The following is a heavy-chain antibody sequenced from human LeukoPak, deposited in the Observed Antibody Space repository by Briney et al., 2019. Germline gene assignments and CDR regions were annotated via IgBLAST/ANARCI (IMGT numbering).Heavy chain of an antibody. D-gene: IGHD4-17*01. CDR2: IYTSGST. CDR3: ARSRKQNGDYTNWFDP. CDR1: GGFISSYY. V-gene: IGHV4-4*07. J-gene: IGHJ5*02. Sequence: PSETLSLTCTVSGGFISSYYWSWIRQPAGKGLEWIGRIYTSGSTNYNPSLKSRVTMSVDTSKNQFSLKLSSVTAADTAVYYCARSRKQNGDYTNWFDPWGQGTLVTVSS.